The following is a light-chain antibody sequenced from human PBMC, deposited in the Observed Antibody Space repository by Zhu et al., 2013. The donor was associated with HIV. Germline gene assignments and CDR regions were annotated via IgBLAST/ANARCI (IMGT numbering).Light chain of an antibody. CDR2: DAS. CDR3: QQFDNLPLT. CDR1: QDISTY. Sequence: DIQMTQSPSSLSASVGDRVTITCQASQDISTYLNWYQQKPGRAPKLLIYDASNLERGVPSRFSGSGSGTDFTFTISSLQPEDTATYFCQQFDNLPLTFG. J-gene: IGKJ4*01. V-gene: IGKV1-33*01.